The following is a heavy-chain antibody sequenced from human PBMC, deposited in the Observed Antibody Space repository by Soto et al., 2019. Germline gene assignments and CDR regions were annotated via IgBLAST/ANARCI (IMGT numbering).Heavy chain of an antibody. V-gene: IGHV3-33*01. CDR3: ARGEALDGDYDGYYYGMDV. J-gene: IGHJ6*02. CDR1: GFTFSSYG. Sequence: QVQLVESGGGVVQPGRSLRLSCAASGFTFSSYGMHWVRQAPGKGLEWVAVIWYDGSNKYYADSVKGRFTISRDNSKNTRYLQMNSLRAEDTAVYYCARGEALDGDYDGYYYGMDVWGQGTTVTVSS. CDR2: IWYDGSNK. D-gene: IGHD4-17*01.